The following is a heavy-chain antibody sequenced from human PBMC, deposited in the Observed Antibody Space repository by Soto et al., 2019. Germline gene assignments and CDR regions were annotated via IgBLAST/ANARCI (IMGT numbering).Heavy chain of an antibody. V-gene: IGHV1-18*01. D-gene: IGHD6-19*01. CDR3: ARYSSGRIDDFDF. J-gene: IGHJ4*02. CDR1: GYTFNSYG. Sequence: ASVKVSCKASGYTFNSYGIRWVRQAPGQGLEWMGWICAYNGNTNYAQKLQGRVTMTTDTSTSTAFMELRSLRSDDAAVYYCARYSSGRIDDFDFWGQGTLVTVSS. CDR2: ICAYNGNT.